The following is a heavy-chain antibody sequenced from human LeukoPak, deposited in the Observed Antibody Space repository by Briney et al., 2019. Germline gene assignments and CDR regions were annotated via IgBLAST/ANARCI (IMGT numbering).Heavy chain of an antibody. CDR1: GYTFTSYD. D-gene: IGHD3-10*01. CDR3: ARRYTMVRGAVDYYYGMDV. J-gene: IGHJ6*02. Sequence: GASVKVSCKASGYTFTSYDINWVRQATGQGLEWMGWINPNSGGTNYAQKFQGRVTMTRDTSISTAYMELSRLRSDDTAVYYCARRYTMVRGAVDYYYGMDVWGQGTTVTVSS. CDR2: INPNSGGT. V-gene: IGHV1-2*02.